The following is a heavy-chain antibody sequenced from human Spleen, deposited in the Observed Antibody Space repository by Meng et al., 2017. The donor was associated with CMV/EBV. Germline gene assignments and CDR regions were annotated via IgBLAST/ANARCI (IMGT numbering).Heavy chain of an antibody. J-gene: IGHJ5*01. CDR3: ARSESRYPVLDS. CDR1: GLSISSGYY. Sequence: SETLSLTCSVSGLSISSGYYWGWIRQSPGKGLEWIGSIFHTGSTYYSPSLKSRVTILVAASRNQFSLKLSSVTAADTAVYYCARSESRYPVLDSWGRGTLVTVSS. CDR2: IFHTGST. V-gene: IGHV4-38-2*02. D-gene: IGHD1-1*01.